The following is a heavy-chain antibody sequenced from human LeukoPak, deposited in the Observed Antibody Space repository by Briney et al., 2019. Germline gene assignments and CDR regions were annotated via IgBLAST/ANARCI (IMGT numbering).Heavy chain of an antibody. V-gene: IGHV1-8*03. D-gene: IGHD6-13*01. J-gene: IGHJ4*02. CDR1: GYTFTSYD. CDR3: AKDVAAAADYFDY. CDR2: MNPNSGDT. Sequence: GASVKVSCKASGYTFTSYDINWVRQATGQGLEWMGWMNPNSGDTGYAQKFQGRVTITRNTSISTAYMELSSLRSEDTAVYYCAKDVAAAADYFDYWGQGTLVTVSS.